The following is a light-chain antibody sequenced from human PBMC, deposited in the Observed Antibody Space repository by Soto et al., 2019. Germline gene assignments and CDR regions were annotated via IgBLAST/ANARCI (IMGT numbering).Light chain of an antibody. V-gene: IGLV2-23*03. CDR3: CSYAGSSTFGV. CDR1: SSDVGSYNL. CDR2: EGS. Sequence: QSALTQPASVSGSPGQSITISCTGTSSDVGSYNLVSWYQHHPGKAPKLMIYEGSKWPSGVSNRFSGSKSGNTASLTISGLQAEDEADYYCCSYAGSSTFGVFGGGTKLTVL. J-gene: IGLJ3*02.